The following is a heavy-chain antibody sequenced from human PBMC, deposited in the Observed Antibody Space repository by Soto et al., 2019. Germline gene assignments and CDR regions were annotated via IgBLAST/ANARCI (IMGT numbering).Heavy chain of an antibody. CDR3: ARDQSIAARAV. CDR1: GGSISSGGYY. D-gene: IGHD6-6*01. V-gene: IGHV4-31*03. J-gene: IGHJ4*02. Sequence: SETLSLTCTVSGGSISSGGYYWSWIRQHPGKGLEWIGYTYYSGSTYYNPSLKSRVTISVDTSKNQFSLKLSSVTAAGTAVYYCARDQSIAARAVWGQGTLVTVSS. CDR2: TYYSGST.